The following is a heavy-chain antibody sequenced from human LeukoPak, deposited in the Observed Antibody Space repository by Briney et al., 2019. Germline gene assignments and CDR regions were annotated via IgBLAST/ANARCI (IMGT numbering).Heavy chain of an antibody. Sequence: ASVKVSCKASGYTFTGYYMHWVRQAPGQGLEWMGWINPNSGGTNYAQKFQGWVTMTRDTSISTAYMELSRLRSDDTAVYYCARDRGSGSYSRFDPWGQGTLVTVSS. CDR2: INPNSGGT. D-gene: IGHD1-26*01. CDR3: ARDRGSGSYSRFDP. CDR1: GYTFTGYY. V-gene: IGHV1-2*04. J-gene: IGHJ5*02.